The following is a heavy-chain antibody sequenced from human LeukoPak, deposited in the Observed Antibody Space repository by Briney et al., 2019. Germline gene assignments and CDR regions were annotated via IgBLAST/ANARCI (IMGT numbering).Heavy chain of an antibody. Sequence: ASVKVSCKASGYTFTSYDISWVRQAPGQGLEWMGWINPNSGGTNYAQKFQGRVTMTRDASISTAYMELSRLRSDDTAVYYCARDYPAAAGMDVWGQGTTVTVSS. CDR2: INPNSGGT. CDR3: ARDYPAAAGMDV. J-gene: IGHJ6*02. D-gene: IGHD6-13*01. CDR1: GYTFTSYD. V-gene: IGHV1-2*02.